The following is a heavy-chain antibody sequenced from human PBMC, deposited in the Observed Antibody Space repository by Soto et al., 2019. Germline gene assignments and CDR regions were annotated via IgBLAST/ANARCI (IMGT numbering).Heavy chain of an antibody. V-gene: IGHV4-39*07. D-gene: IGHD4-17*01. CDR1: GGSISSSSYY. J-gene: IGHJ6*02. Sequence: PSETLSLTCTVPGGSISSSSYYWGWIRQPPGQGLEWLGTIYYSGSTYYNPSLKSRVTISVDTSKNQFSLKLSSVTAADTAVYYCARDRDKDYAGAHYGMDVWGQGTTVTVSS. CDR2: IYYSGST. CDR3: ARDRDKDYAGAHYGMDV.